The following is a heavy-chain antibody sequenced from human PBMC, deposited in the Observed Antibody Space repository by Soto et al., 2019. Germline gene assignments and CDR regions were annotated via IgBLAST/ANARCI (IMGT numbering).Heavy chain of an antibody. Sequence: ASVKVSCKASGYTFTSYYMHWVRQAPGQGLEWMGIINPSGGSTSYAQKFQGRVTMTRDTSTSTVYMELSSLRSEDTAVCYCAREIRRHYDFWSGYYRNGFLRYWGQGTLVTVSS. CDR2: INPSGGST. CDR1: GYTFTSYY. V-gene: IGHV1-46*01. CDR3: AREIRRHYDFWSGYYRNGFLRY. D-gene: IGHD3-3*01. J-gene: IGHJ4*02.